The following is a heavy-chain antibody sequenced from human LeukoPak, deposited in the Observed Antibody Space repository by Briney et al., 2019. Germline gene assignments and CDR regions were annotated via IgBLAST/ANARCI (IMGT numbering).Heavy chain of an antibody. CDR3: ARERVVRGATYYYYMDV. Sequence: PSETLSLTCTVSGGSISSYYWSWIRQPPGKGLEWIGYIYYSGSTNYNPSLKSRVTISVDTSKNQFSLKLSSVTAADTAVYYCARERVVRGATYYYYMDVWGKGTTVTVSS. D-gene: IGHD3-10*01. J-gene: IGHJ6*03. CDR2: IYYSGST. V-gene: IGHV4-59*12. CDR1: GGSISSYY.